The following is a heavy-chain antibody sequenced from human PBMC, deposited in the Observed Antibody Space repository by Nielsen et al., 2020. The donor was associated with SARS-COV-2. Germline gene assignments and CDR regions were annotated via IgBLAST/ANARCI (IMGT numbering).Heavy chain of an antibody. Sequence: GGSLRLSCAASGFTFSSYAMSWVRQAPGKGLEWVSAISGSGGSTYYADSVKGRFTISRDNSKNTLYLQMNNMRVEDTAIYYCAKDWGVGRGEQWLANWFDPWGPGTLVTVSS. CDR2: ISGSGGST. V-gene: IGHV3-23*01. D-gene: IGHD6-19*01. J-gene: IGHJ5*02. CDR3: AKDWGVGRGEQWLANWFDP. CDR1: GFTFSSYA.